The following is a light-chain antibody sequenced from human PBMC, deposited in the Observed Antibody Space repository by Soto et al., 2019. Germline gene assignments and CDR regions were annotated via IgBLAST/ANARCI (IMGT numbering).Light chain of an antibody. Sequence: DIQMTQSPSTLSASVGDRVTITCRASQNINRWLAWYQQRPGKAPNLLIHKASTLEVEVPSRFSGSASGTEFTLTSSSLQPYDFAVYFCLQYNVYPLSVGGGTKVEIK. CDR3: LQYNVYPLS. CDR1: QNINRW. J-gene: IGKJ4*01. V-gene: IGKV1-5*03. CDR2: KAS.